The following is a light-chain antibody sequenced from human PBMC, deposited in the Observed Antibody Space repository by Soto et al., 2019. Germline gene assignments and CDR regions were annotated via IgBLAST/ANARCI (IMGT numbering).Light chain of an antibody. J-gene: IGLJ1*01. V-gene: IGLV2-14*03. Sequence: QSVLTQPASVSGSPGQSITISCSGSSSDVGNGYDSVSWYQQHPGKAPKLMIYEVSNRPSGVSNRFSGSKSGNTASLTISGLQPEDEADYYCSSYTTSSTVVFGTGTKVTVL. CDR2: EVS. CDR3: SSYTTSSTVV. CDR1: SSDVGNGYDS.